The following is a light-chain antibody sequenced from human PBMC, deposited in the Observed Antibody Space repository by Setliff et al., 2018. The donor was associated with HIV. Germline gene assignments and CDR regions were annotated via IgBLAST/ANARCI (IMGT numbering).Light chain of an antibody. CDR3: CSYACSSIQDI. V-gene: IGLV2-23*02. CDR1: SSDIGTYNL. Sequence: QSALTQPASVSGSPGQSITISCTGTSSDIGTYNLVSWYQQHTGNAPKVIIYEVNKRPSGVSNRFSVSKSGNTASLTISGLRAEDEAEYYCCSYACSSIQDIFGVGTKVTVL. J-gene: IGLJ1*01. CDR2: EVN.